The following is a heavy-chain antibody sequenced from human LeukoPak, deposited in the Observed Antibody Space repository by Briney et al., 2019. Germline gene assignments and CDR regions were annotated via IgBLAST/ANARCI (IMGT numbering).Heavy chain of an antibody. Sequence: SQTLSLTCALSGDSVSRDGAGWSWIRQSPARGLEGLGRTYYRSKWLYDDAESVRSRITINADTAKNQFSLQLSSVTAADTAVYYCARGYSSSWYVRGFHYYYMDVWGKGTTVTVSS. CDR1: GDSVSRDGAG. CDR3: ARGYSSSWYVRGFHYYYMDV. D-gene: IGHD6-13*01. V-gene: IGHV6-1*01. CDR2: TYYRSKWLY. J-gene: IGHJ6*03.